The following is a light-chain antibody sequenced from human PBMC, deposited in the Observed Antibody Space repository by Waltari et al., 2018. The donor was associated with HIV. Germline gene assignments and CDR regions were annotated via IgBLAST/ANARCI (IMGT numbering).Light chain of an antibody. Sequence: QSVLTQPPSVSGTPGQRVTISCSGSSSNICGSNVNWYQVLPGTAPKLLIYIDNRRPSGVPDRFSGSKSGTSASLAISGLQSEDEADYYCASWDDSLDGVVFGGGTKLTVL. CDR2: IDN. V-gene: IGLV1-44*01. J-gene: IGLJ3*02. CDR3: ASWDDSLDGVV. CDR1: SSNICGSN.